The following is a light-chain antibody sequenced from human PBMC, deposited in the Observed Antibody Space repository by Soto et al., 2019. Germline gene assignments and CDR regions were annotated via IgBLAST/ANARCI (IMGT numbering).Light chain of an antibody. CDR3: ATWDSSLSAGVV. CDR2: ENN. V-gene: IGLV1-51*02. CDR1: SSNIGNHF. J-gene: IGLJ2*01. Sequence: QSVLTQPPSVSAAPGQEVTISCSGCSSNIGNHFVSWYQQLPGTAPKLLIFENNRRPSGIPDRFSGSKSGASATLGITGLQTEDEADYYCATWDSSLSAGVVFGGGTQLTVL.